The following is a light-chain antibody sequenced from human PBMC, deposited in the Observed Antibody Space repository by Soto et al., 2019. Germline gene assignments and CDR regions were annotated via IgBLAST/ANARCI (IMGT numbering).Light chain of an antibody. Sequence: EIVLTQSPGTLSLSPGERATLSCRASQSVSSSYLAWYQQKPGQAPRLLIYGASSRATGIPDRFSGSGSGTDFTLTISRLEPEDFAVYYCQHQRTFGQGTKV. CDR1: QSVSSSY. CDR3: QHQRT. CDR2: GAS. V-gene: IGKV3-20*01. J-gene: IGKJ1*01.